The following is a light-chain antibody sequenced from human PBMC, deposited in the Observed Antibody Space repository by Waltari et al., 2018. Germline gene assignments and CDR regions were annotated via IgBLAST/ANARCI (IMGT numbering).Light chain of an antibody. CDR3: AAWDDSLSAYV. V-gene: IGLV1-44*01. CDR2: YDN. J-gene: IGLJ1*01. Sequence: QPALTQPPSASGTPGQWVSVSCSGSSPNIGSNAVTVYQQLPGMAPKLLIYYDNQRPSGVPDRVSGSKSGTSASLAISGLQSEDEADYICAAWDDSLSAYVFGTGTKVTVL. CDR1: SPNIGSNA.